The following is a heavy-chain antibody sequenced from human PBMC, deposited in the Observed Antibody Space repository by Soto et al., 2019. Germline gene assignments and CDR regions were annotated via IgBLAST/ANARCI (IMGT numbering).Heavy chain of an antibody. CDR1: GYTFTGYY. D-gene: IGHD3-22*01. CDR3: ARDRKSYYDSSAYYYEFAFDY. J-gene: IGHJ4*02. CDR2: INPNSGGT. V-gene: IGHV1-2*04. Sequence: ASVKVSCKASGYTFTGYYMHWVRQAPGQGLEWMGWINPNSGGTNYAQKFQGWVTMTRDTSISTAYMELSRLRSDDTAVYYCARDRKSYYDSSAYYYEFAFDYWGQGTLVTVS.